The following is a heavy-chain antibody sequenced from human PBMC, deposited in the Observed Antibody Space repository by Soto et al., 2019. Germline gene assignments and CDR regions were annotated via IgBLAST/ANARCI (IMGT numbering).Heavy chain of an antibody. V-gene: IGHV3-48*02. Sequence: LRLSCAASGFTFSSYSMNWVRQAPGKGLEWVSYISSSSSTIYYADSVKGRFTISRDNAKNSLYLQMDSLRDEDTAVYYCARDSSPPGARYYYYYGMDVWGQGTTVTVSS. CDR1: GFTFSSYS. CDR2: ISSSSSTI. CDR3: ARDSSPPGARYYYYYGMDV. D-gene: IGHD3-10*01. J-gene: IGHJ6*02.